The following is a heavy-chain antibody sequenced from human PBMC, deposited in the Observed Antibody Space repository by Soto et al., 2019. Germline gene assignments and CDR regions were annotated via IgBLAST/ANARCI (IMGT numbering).Heavy chain of an antibody. V-gene: IGHV1-46*03. CDR3: ARTLSDSGVSY. D-gene: IGHD6-19*01. CDR1: GYTFTSYY. J-gene: IGHJ4*02. Sequence: QVQLVQSGAEVKKPGASVKVSCKASGYTFTSYYMHWVRQAPGQGLEWMATINPSGDRSAYAQKFQDRVTLTRDTPTSTAYMELGSLRSDDTAVYYCARTLSDSGVSYWGQGTLVTVSS. CDR2: INPSGDRS.